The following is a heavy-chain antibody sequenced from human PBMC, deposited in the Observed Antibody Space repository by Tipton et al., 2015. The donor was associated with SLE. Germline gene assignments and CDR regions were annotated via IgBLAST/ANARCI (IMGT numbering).Heavy chain of an antibody. CDR2: IFYSENA. J-gene: IGHJ6*03. D-gene: IGHD6-19*01. CDR1: GGSISSENYY. V-gene: IGHV4-39*07. Sequence: TLSLTCTVSGGSISSENYYWGWIRQPPGKGLEWIGSIFYSENAYYNPSLKSRVSISVDTSKSQFSLKLSSVTAADTAVYYCARDRSGWSEDYYYYYVDVWGKGTTVTVSS. CDR3: ARDRSGWSEDYYYYYVDV.